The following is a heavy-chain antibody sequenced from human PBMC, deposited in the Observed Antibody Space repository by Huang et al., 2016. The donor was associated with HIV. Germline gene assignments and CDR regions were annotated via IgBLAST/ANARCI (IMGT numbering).Heavy chain of an antibody. V-gene: IGHV2-5*02. Sequence: QITLKESGPTLVKPTQTLTLACTFSGFSLNTSGVGVAWVRQPPGKALEWLALIYWDDDKRYRPSLKSRLTISKDPSNNQVVLTMTNMDPVDTASYFCAHIGDICAAYSPEYFDYWGQGALVTVSS. J-gene: IGHJ4*02. CDR3: AHIGDICAAYSPEYFDY. D-gene: IGHD2-15*01. CDR2: IYWDDDK. CDR1: GFSLNTSGVG.